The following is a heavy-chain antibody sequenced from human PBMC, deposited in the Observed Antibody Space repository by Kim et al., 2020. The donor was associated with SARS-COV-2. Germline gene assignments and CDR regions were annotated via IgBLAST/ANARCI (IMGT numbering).Heavy chain of an antibody. Sequence: GGSLRLSCVVSGFTVSTYMTWFRQAPGKGLECVSVIDSGGRAHYADSVKGRFTISRDNSKNTVYLQMDTLRADDTAVYYCAGPFLDYWGQGTLVTVSS. CDR2: IDSGGRA. CDR3: AGPFLDY. J-gene: IGHJ4*02. V-gene: IGHV3-53*01. CDR1: GFTVSTY.